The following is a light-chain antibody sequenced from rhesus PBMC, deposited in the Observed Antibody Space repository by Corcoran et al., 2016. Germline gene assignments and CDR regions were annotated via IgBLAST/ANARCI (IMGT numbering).Light chain of an antibody. CDR2: KAS. J-gene: IGKJ1*01. Sequence: DIQMTQSPSSLSASVGDRVTITCQASQGISNKLAWYQKKPGKVPKLMNYKASTLQSGVPSRFSGSGSGTDFTLTFSSLQPEDFATYSCQHGYGTPPFGLGTKVEIK. CDR1: QGISNK. CDR3: QHGYGTPP. V-gene: IGKV1-25*01.